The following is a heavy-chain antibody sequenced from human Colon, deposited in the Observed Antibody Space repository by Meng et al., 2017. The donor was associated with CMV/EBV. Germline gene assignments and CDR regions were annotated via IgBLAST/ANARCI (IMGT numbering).Heavy chain of an antibody. CDR2: MYYTGST. V-gene: IGHV4-59*01. Sequence: SETLSLTCTVSGGSISNYYWSWIRQPPGKGLEWIGNMYYTGSTNYNPSLESRVTVTRDTSTSTVYMELRSLRSEDTAVYYCARGLFYDKPDFWGQGTPVTVSS. CDR1: GGSISNYY. CDR3: ARGLFYDKPDF. J-gene: IGHJ4*02. D-gene: IGHD3-22*01.